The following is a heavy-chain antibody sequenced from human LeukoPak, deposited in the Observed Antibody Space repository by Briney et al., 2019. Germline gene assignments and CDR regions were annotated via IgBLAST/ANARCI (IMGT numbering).Heavy chain of an antibody. Sequence: SETLSLTCAVSGGSISRGNWWSWIRQPPGKGLEWIGEIYHSGNTNYNPSLESRVTISVDTSKNQFSLKLNSVTAADTAMYHCAGYIIPYTFGYWGQGTLVTVSS. CDR1: GGSISRGNW. V-gene: IGHV4-4*02. CDR2: IYHSGNT. D-gene: IGHD3-16*01. CDR3: AGYIIPYTFGY. J-gene: IGHJ4*02.